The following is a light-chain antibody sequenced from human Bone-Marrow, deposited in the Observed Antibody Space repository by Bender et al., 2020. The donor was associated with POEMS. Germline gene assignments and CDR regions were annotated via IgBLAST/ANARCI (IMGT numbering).Light chain of an antibody. J-gene: IGLJ3*02. V-gene: IGLV2-8*01. CDR1: SSDVGSYNY. CDR2: EVN. Sequence: QSALTQPPSASGSPGQSVTISCTGTSSDVGSYNYVSWYQHHPGKAPKLMIYEVNKRPSGVPDRFSGSKSGTSASLAITGLQSEDETDYYCASWDDSLNAWMFGGGTKLTVL. CDR3: ASWDDSLNAWM.